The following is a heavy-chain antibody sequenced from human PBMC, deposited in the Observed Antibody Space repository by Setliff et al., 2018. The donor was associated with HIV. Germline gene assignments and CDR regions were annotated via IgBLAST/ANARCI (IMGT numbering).Heavy chain of an antibody. CDR3: ARSIVPVASGYYYFEY. J-gene: IGHJ4*02. V-gene: IGHV4-39*01. CDR2: IYHTGST. CDR1: GGSINSTSYY. D-gene: IGHD3-3*01. Sequence: PSETLSLTCTVSGGSINSTSYYWGWIRQPPGNGLEWIGSIYHTGSTYCKPSLKRRVTISVDTPKNQFSLRLSYVAAGDTAVYYCARSIVPVASGYYYFEYWGQGTLVTVSS.